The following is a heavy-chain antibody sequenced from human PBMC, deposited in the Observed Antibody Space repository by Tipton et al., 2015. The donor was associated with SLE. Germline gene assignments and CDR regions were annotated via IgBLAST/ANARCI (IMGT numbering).Heavy chain of an antibody. Sequence: TLSLTCTVSGGSISSYYWSWIRQPAGKGLEWIGHIYTSGSTNYNPSLKSRVTMSVDTSTNQFSLNLNSVTAADTAVYYCARVGPYHSSGYFHDAFDIWGQGTMVTVSS. CDR2: IYTSGST. CDR1: GGSISSYY. D-gene: IGHD3-22*01. V-gene: IGHV4-4*07. CDR3: ARVGPYHSSGYFHDAFDI. J-gene: IGHJ3*02.